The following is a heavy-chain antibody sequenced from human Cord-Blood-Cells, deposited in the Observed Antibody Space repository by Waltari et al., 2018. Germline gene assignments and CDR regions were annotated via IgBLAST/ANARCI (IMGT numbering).Heavy chain of an antibody. CDR3: ARGFWTDQLLISSSSGDYFDY. Sequence: QVQLQQSGPGLVKPSQTLSLTCAISGDSVSSNSAAWNWIRQSPSRGLEWLGRTYYRSKWYNDYAVSVKSRITINPDTSKNQFSLQLNSVTPEDTAVYYCARGFWTDQLLISSSSGDYFDYWGQGTLVTVSS. V-gene: IGHV6-1*01. CDR2: TYYRSKWYN. CDR1: GDSVSSNSAA. J-gene: IGHJ4*02. D-gene: IGHD6-6*01.